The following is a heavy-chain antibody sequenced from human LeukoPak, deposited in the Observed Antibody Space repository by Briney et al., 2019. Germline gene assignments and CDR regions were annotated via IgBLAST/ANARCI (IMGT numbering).Heavy chain of an antibody. V-gene: IGHV3-30*02. CDR3: AKEGGEQQFFYYFMDV. J-gene: IGHJ6*03. Sequence: PGGSLRLSCAASGFTFSAYGMHRVRQAPGKGLEWVAFIWFGGSKKYYADFVKGRFTISRDNSKNTLYLQLNGLRADDTAVYYCAKEGGEQQFFYYFMDVWGKGTTVTVSS. CDR1: GFTFSAYG. CDR2: IWFGGSKK. D-gene: IGHD6-13*01.